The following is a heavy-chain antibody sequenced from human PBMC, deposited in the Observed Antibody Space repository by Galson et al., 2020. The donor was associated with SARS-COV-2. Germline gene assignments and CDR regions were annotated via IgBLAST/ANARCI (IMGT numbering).Heavy chain of an antibody. J-gene: IGHJ4*02. Sequence: SETLSLTCTVSGGSISTNNSWGWIRQAPGKGLEWIGSSYYRGSSPYHNPSLGSRVTLSLDTSKNQFSLNLRSVTAADTAVYYCARHGYSSRWYYFDYWSQGTLVTVSS. CDR3: ARHGYSSRWYYFDY. CDR1: GGSISTNNS. D-gene: IGHD6-13*01. V-gene: IGHV4-39*01. CDR2: SYYRGSSP.